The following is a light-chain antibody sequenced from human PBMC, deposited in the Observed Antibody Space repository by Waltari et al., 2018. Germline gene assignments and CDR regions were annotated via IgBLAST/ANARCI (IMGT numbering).Light chain of an antibody. Sequence: EIVLTQSPDTLSVSPGERATLACRASQSVSSNLAWYQQKPGHAPRLLIYGASTRATGIPARFSDSGSGTEFTLTISSMQSEDFAVYYCQQYNNWWTFGQGTKVEIK. J-gene: IGKJ1*01. CDR3: QQYNNWWT. V-gene: IGKV3-15*01. CDR2: GAS. CDR1: QSVSSN.